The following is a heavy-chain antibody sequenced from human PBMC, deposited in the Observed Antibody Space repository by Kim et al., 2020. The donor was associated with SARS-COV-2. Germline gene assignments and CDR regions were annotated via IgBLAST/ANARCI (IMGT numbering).Heavy chain of an antibody. CDR2: ISYNAVNT. V-gene: IGHV3-23*01. CDR3: MSRGTNWGPFDP. Sequence: GGSLRLSCAASGFTFSSYVMNWVRQAPGKGLEWVSTISYNAVNTYYADSVKGRFTISRDNSRNTLYLQMDNLRDEDTAVYFCMSRGTNWGPFDPWGQGTLVTVSS. CDR1: GFTFSSYV. J-gene: IGHJ5*02. D-gene: IGHD7-27*01.